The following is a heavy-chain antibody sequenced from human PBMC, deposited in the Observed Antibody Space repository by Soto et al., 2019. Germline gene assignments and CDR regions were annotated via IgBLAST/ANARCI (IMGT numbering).Heavy chain of an antibody. J-gene: IGHJ5*02. CDR2: IYYSGST. V-gene: IGHV4-39*01. CDR1: GGSISSSSYY. Sequence: SETLSLTCTVSGGSISSSSYYWGWIRQPPGKGLEWIGSIYYSGSTYYNPSLKSRVTISVDTSKNQFSLKLSSVTAADTAVYYCARHDPIAGNWFDPWGQGTLVTVSS. CDR3: ARHDPIAGNWFDP. D-gene: IGHD6-13*01.